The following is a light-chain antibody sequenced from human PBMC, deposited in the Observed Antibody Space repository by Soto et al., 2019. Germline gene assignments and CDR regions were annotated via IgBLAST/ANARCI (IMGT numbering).Light chain of an antibody. CDR1: TSNIGAGYD. J-gene: IGLJ3*02. V-gene: IGLV1-40*01. CDR3: QSYDISLAGVV. Sequence: QSVLTQPPSVSGAPGQRVTISCTGNTSNIGAGYDVHWYQQPPGTSPKLLIYDNNNRPSGVPDRFSGSKSGTSASLAITGLQAEDEADHYCQSYDISLAGVVFGGGTQLTVL. CDR2: DNN.